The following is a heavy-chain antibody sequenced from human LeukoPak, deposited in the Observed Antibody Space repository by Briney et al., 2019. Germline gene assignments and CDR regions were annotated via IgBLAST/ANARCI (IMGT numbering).Heavy chain of an antibody. D-gene: IGHD2-15*01. CDR2: IKEDGSAK. Sequence: GGSLSLSCVASGLTFRSYWMTWVRQAPGKALEWVANIKEDGSAKSYVDSVKGRFTISRDNAKNSLYLQMDSLRVEDTAVYYVARDYDYFSGHNLDAYDIWGQGTTVTVSS. CDR1: GLTFRSYW. V-gene: IGHV3-7*01. CDR3: ARDYDYFSGHNLDAYDI. J-gene: IGHJ3*02.